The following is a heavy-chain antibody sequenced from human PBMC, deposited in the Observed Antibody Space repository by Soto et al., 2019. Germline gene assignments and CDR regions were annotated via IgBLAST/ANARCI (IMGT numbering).Heavy chain of an antibody. CDR3: ARGEGLTVFRGGWFDT. Sequence: QVQLVQSGPEVEKPGASVKVSCQASGYKFINYYMHWVRQAPGQGLEWVGMVNPNVGSPSYPQKFQGRVTMTRYTSTNTVFMEWDRLTFADPAVYFCARGEGLTVFRGGWFDTWGQGSLVIVSS. D-gene: IGHD3-10*01. CDR1: GYKFINYY. J-gene: IGHJ5*02. CDR2: VNPNVGSP. V-gene: IGHV1-46*03.